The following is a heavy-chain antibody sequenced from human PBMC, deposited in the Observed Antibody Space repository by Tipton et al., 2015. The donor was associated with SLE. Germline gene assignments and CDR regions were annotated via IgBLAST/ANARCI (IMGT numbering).Heavy chain of an antibody. J-gene: IGHJ4*02. CDR3: ARGRGGGPRGDYFDY. V-gene: IGHV1-46*01. CDR1: GYTFTTYY. D-gene: IGHD3-10*01. Sequence: QLVQSGAEVKKPGASVKVSCKASGYTFTTYYMHWVRQAPGQGLEWMGIINPSGVTTTYAQKFQGRVTMTRDTSTSTVYMDLSSLGSEDTAVYYCARGRGGGPRGDYFDYWGQGTLVTVSS. CDR2: INPSGVTT.